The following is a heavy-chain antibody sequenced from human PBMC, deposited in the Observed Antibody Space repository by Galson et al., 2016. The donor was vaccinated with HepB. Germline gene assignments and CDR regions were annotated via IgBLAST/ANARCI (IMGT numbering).Heavy chain of an antibody. V-gene: IGHV3-33*01. CDR1: GFTFSSYG. Sequence: SLRLSCAASGFTFSSYGMHWVRQAPGKGLEWVAVIWFDGSKKYYADSVKGRFTISRDNFKNTLYLHMNSLRAEDTAVYYCARPGYTAYDGRWHDALDIWGQGTMVTVSS. D-gene: IGHD5-12*01. J-gene: IGHJ3*02. CDR2: IWFDGSKK. CDR3: ARPGYTAYDGRWHDALDI.